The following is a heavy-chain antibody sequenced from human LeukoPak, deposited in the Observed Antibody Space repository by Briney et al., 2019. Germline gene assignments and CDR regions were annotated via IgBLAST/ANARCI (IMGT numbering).Heavy chain of an antibody. CDR2: INGSGGRT. V-gene: IGHV3-23*01. J-gene: IGHJ4*02. Sequence: PGGSLRLSCAASGFTFRNYTMSWVRRAPGKGLEWVSDINGSGGRTYYADSVKGRFTISRDNSKNTLYLQMNSLRAEDTAVYYCANSYSGSYDVDYWGQGTLVTVSS. CDR1: GFTFRNYT. D-gene: IGHD1-26*01. CDR3: ANSYSGSYDVDY.